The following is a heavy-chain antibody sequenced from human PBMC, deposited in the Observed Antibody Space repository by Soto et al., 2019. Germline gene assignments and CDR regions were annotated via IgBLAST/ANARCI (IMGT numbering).Heavy chain of an antibody. CDR2: ISSSSSYI. Sequence: EVQLVESGGGLVKPGGSLRLSCAASGFTFSSYSMNWVRQAPGKGLEWVSSISSSSSYIYYADSVKGRFTISRDNAKNSLYLQMNSLXAXXXXXXXXXXXYCSGGSXRXXDXWGXXT. V-gene: IGHV3-21*01. CDR3: XXXYCSGGSXRXXDX. CDR1: GFTFSSYS. J-gene: IGHJ4*01. D-gene: IGHD2-15*01.